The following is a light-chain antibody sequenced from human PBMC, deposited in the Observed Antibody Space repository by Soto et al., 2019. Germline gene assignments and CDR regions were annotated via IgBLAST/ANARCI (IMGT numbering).Light chain of an antibody. J-gene: IGKJ1*01. CDR2: AAS. CDR1: HPLRRD. CDR3: QQSYTTPRT. V-gene: IGKV1-39*01. Sequence: EITMYQSPSSVSARVEDRVRVXWRASHPLRRDVIWYQQTPGKAFKLLIAAASSLQSVGPSRFSGSGSGTDFTRTISSRQPDDFATYYGQQSYTTPRTFGQVTKVDVK.